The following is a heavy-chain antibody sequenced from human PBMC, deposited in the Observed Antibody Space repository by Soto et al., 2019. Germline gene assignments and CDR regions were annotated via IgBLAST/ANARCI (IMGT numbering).Heavy chain of an antibody. CDR2: SYYSGST. J-gene: IGHJ5*02. D-gene: IGHD5-12*01. V-gene: IGHV4-59*08. CDR1: GDSINRYY. Sequence: SETLSLTCTVSGDSINRYYWGWIRQPPGKGLEWIGNSYYSGSTHYNPSLESRATISVDTSKSQFSLNLSSVTAADTAVYYCARHLYDALPERIDPWGQGTLVTVSS. CDR3: ARHLYDALPERIDP.